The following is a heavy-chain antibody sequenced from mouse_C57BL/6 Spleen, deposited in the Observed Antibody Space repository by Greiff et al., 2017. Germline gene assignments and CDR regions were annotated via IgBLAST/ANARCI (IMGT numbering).Heavy chain of an antibody. CDR2: IDPNSGGT. CDR3: ARDYYVSSLSFAY. J-gene: IGHJ3*01. V-gene: IGHV1-72*01. CDR1: GYTFTSYW. D-gene: IGHD1-1*01. Sequence: QVQLQQPGAELVKPGASVKLSCKASGYTFTSYWMHWVKQRPGRGLGWIGRIDPNSGGTKYNEKFKSKATLTVDKPSSTAYMQLSSLTSEVSAVYYCARDYYVSSLSFAYWGQGTLVTVSA.